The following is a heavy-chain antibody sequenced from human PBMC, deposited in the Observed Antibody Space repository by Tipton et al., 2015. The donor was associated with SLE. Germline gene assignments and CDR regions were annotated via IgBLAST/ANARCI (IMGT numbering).Heavy chain of an antibody. D-gene: IGHD1-1*01. CDR3: ARQSTGYFDY. CDR2: IYYSGST. CDR1: GDSISSSSYY. V-gene: IGHV4-39*01. J-gene: IGHJ4*02. Sequence: LRLSCTVSGDSISSSSYYWGWIRQPPGKGLEWIGSIYYSGSTYHNPSLKSRVTISVDTSKNQFSLKLSSVTAADTAVYYCARQSTGYFDYWGQGTLVTVSS.